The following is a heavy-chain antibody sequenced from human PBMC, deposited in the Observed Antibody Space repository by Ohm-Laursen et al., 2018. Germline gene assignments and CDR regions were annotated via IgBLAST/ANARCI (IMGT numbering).Heavy chain of an antibody. CDR1: GFTFDDYA. CDR2: ISWNSGSI. D-gene: IGHD5-12*01. J-gene: IGHJ4*02. V-gene: IGHV3-9*01. Sequence: RSLRLSCTASGFTFDDYAVHWVRQAPGKGLEWVSGISWNSGSIGYADSVKGRFTISRDNAKNSLYLQMNSLRAEDTALYYCAKDIDSGYDRTQMGGFDYWGQGTLVTVSS. CDR3: AKDIDSGYDRTQMGGFDY.